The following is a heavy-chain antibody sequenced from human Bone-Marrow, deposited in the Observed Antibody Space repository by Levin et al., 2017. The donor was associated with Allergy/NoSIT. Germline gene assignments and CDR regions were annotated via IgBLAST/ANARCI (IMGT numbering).Heavy chain of an antibody. D-gene: IGHD6-13*01. CDR1: GFTFSSYA. J-gene: IGHJ4*02. V-gene: IGHV3-23*01. Sequence: GESLKISCAASGFTFSSYATSWVRQAPGKGLEWVSTISSGGGSTYYADPVKGRLTITRDNSKNTLYLQMNSLRSDDTAVYYCVKASAVSGTLSPPFDYWGQGTLVTVSS. CDR3: VKASAVSGTLSPPFDY. CDR2: ISSGGGST.